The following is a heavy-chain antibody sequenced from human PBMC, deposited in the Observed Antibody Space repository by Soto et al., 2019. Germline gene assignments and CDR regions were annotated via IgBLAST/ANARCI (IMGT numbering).Heavy chain of an antibody. J-gene: IGHJ6*03. D-gene: IGHD1-26*01. CDR1: GFTFSSYG. CDR3: ARVGRIEYYYMDV. Sequence: GGSLRLSCAASGFTFSSYGMHWVRQAPGKGLEWVAVIWYDGSNKYYADSVKGRFTISRDNSKNTLYLQMNSLRAEDTAVYYCARVGRIEYYYMDVWGKGTTVTVSS. CDR2: IWYDGSNK. V-gene: IGHV3-33*01.